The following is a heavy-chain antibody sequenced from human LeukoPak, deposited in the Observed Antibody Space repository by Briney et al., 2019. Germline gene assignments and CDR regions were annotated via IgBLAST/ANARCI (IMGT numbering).Heavy chain of an antibody. J-gene: IGHJ4*02. CDR2: IYYSGST. D-gene: IGHD3-22*01. Sequence: SQTLSLTCTVSGGSISSGGYYWRWIRQHPGKGLEWIGYIYYSGSTYYNPSLKSRVTISVDTSKNQFSLKLSSVTAADTAVYYCARDSYYYDSSGFDYWGQGTLVTVSS. V-gene: IGHV4-31*03. CDR1: GGSISSGGYY. CDR3: ARDSYYYDSSGFDY.